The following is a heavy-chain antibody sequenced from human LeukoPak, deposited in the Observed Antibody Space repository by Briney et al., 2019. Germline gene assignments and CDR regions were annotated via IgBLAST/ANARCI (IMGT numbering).Heavy chain of an antibody. CDR3: AREGKWELLLDY. CDR2: ISYDGSNK. D-gene: IGHD1-26*01. Sequence: GGSLRLSCAASGFTFSSYAMHWVRQAPGKGLEWVAVISYDGSNKHYADSVKGRFTISRDNSKNTLYLQMNSLGAEDTAVYYCAREGKWELLLDYWGQGTLVTVSS. CDR1: GFTFSSYA. J-gene: IGHJ4*02. V-gene: IGHV3-30*01.